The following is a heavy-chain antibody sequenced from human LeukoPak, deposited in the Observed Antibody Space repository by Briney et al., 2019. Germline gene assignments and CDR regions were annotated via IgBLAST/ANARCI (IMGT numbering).Heavy chain of an antibody. CDR1: GGSISSGDYY. Sequence: SETLSLTCTVSGGSISSGDYYWSWIRQPPGKGLEWIGYIYYSGSTYYNPSLKSRVTISADTSKNQFSLKLSSVTAADTAVYYCAALEGGYDFSFDYWGQGTLVTVSS. D-gene: IGHD5-12*01. CDR3: AALEGGYDFSFDY. V-gene: IGHV4-30-4*01. J-gene: IGHJ4*02. CDR2: IYYSGST.